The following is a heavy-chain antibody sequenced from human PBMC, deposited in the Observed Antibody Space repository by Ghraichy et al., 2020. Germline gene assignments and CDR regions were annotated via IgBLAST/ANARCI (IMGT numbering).Heavy chain of an antibody. CDR1: GGSFSGYY. D-gene: IGHD3-22*01. CDR2: INHSGST. V-gene: IGHV4-34*01. J-gene: IGHJ2*01. CDR3: ARIALTMIPVRYFDL. Sequence: SETLSLTCAVYGGSFSGYYWSWIRQPPGKGLEWIGEINHSGSTNYNPSLKSRVTISVDTSKNQFSLKLSSVTAADTAVYYCARIALTMIPVRYFDLWGRGTLVTVSS.